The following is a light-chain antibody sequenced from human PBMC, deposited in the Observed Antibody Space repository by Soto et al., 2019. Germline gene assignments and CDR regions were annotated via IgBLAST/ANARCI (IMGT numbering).Light chain of an antibody. CDR3: QQNGNLPST. Sequence: DIVLTQSPSTLSLSVGERATISCRASQSVSSCLAWYQQKPGKAPRLLIYDASSMHTGVPARFSGSGSGSDFTLTISSLEPDDFATYWCQQNGNLPSTFGAGTKVQI. V-gene: IGKV3-11*01. J-gene: IGKJ3*01. CDR1: QSVSSC. CDR2: DAS.